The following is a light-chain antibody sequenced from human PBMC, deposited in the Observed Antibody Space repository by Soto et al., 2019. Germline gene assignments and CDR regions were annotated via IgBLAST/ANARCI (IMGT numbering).Light chain of an antibody. CDR3: QQYGSSPPRT. J-gene: IGKJ1*01. Sequence: EIVLTQYPGILSLSPGERATLSCRASQSVSNDFLAWYQQKPGQAPRLLIYGASTRATDVPDRFRGSGSGADFTLTISRLEPEDFAVYYCQQYGSSPPRTFGQGTKVDIK. CDR1: QSVSNDF. V-gene: IGKV3-20*01. CDR2: GAS.